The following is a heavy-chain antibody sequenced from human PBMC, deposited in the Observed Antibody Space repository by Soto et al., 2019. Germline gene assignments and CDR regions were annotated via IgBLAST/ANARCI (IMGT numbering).Heavy chain of an antibody. CDR1: GFTFSSYA. Sequence: PGGSLRLSCAASGFTFSSYAMSWVRQAPGKGLEWVSVISGSDDSTYYADSVKGRFTISRDNSKNTLYLQMNSLRAEDTAVYYCARNGDSSDYRGWFDPWGQGTLVTVSS. J-gene: IGHJ5*02. D-gene: IGHD3-22*01. CDR3: ARNGDSSDYRGWFDP. V-gene: IGHV3-23*01. CDR2: ISGSDDST.